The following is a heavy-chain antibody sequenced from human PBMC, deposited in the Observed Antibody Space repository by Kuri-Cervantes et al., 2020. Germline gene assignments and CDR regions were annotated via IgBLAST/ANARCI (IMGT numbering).Heavy chain of an antibody. J-gene: IGHJ4*02. CDR2: INHSGSI. D-gene: IGHD5-24*01. CDR3: ASSTSLHGNVDY. CDR1: GGSFSGYY. Sequence: GSLRLSCAVYGGSFSGYYWSWIRQPPGKGLEWIGEINHSGSINYNPSLKSRVSISIDMSKKQFSLKLSSVTAADTAVYYCASSTSLHGNVDYWGQGTLVTVSS. V-gene: IGHV4-34*01.